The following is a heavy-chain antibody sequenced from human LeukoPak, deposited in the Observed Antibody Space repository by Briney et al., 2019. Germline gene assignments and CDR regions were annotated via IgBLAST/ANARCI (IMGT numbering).Heavy chain of an antibody. CDR1: GFTFSR. Sequence: GGSLRLSCVASGFTFSRVRQAPGKGLEWVANIKEDGSEKYYVDSVKGRFTISRDNARNSLYLQMNSLRAEDTAVYYCASGRQLGYWGQGTLVTVSS. CDR3: ASGRQLGY. D-gene: IGHD6-13*01. J-gene: IGHJ4*02. CDR2: IKEDGSEK. V-gene: IGHV3-7*01.